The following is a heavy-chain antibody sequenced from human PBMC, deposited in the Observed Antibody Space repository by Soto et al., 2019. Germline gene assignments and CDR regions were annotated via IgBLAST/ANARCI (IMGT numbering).Heavy chain of an antibody. CDR1: GGSFSGYF. CDR2: INHSGST. CDR3: ARPVTPYYFHGLDV. J-gene: IGHJ6*02. Sequence: ASETLSLTCAVYGGSFSGYFWTWVRQPPGKGLEWIGEINHSGSTNYNPSLKSRVTISIDTSKNQFSLRLTSVTAADTAVYYCARPVTPYYFHGLDVWGQGTTVTVSS. V-gene: IGHV4-34*01. D-gene: IGHD2-21*02.